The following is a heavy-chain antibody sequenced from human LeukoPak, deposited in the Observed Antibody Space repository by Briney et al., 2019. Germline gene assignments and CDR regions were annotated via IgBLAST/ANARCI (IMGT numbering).Heavy chain of an antibody. J-gene: IGHJ3*02. Sequence: GESLKISCKGSGYIFTSYWIGWVRQMPGKGLEWMGTIYPGDSDTRYSPSFQGQVTISADKSISTAYLQWSSLKASDTAMYYCARRLVVPAAYDAFDIWGQGTMVTVSS. D-gene: IGHD2-2*01. CDR3: ARRLVVPAAYDAFDI. V-gene: IGHV5-51*01. CDR2: IYPGDSDT. CDR1: GYIFTSYW.